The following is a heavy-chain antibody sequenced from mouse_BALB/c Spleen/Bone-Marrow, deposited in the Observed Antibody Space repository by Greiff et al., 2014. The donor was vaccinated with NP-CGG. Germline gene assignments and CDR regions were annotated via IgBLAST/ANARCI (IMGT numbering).Heavy chain of an antibody. CDR3: AGGGGHYFDY. CDR2: INPYNDGT. V-gene: IGHV1-14*01. Sequence: VQLKESGPELVKPGASVKMSCKASGYTFTSYILHRVKQKPGQGLEWIGYINPYNDGTKYNEKFKGKATLTSDKFSSATYMELSSLTSEDSAVYYCAGGGGHYFDYWGQGTTLTVSS. CDR1: GYTFTSYI. J-gene: IGHJ2*01.